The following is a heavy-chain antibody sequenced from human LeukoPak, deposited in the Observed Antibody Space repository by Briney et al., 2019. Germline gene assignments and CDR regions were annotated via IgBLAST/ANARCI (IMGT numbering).Heavy chain of an antibody. J-gene: IGHJ5*02. V-gene: IGHV3-21*01. Sequence: KPGGSLRLSCAASGFTFSSYSMTWVRQAPGKGLEWVSSISSSSSYIYYADSVKGRFTISRDNAKNSLYLQMNSLRAEDTAVYYCARVEWELLFWFDPWGQGTLVTVSS. D-gene: IGHD1-26*01. CDR2: ISSSSSYI. CDR3: ARVEWELLFWFDP. CDR1: GFTFSSYS.